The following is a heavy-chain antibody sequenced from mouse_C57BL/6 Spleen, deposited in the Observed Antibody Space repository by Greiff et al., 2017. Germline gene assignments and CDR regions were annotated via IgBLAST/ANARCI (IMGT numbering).Heavy chain of an antibody. Sequence: EVQLQQSGPELVKPGASVKIPCKASGYTFTDYNMDWVKQSHGKSLEWIGDINPNNGGTIYNQKFKGKATLTVDKSSSTAYMELRSLTSEDTAVYYCFRYYYGSRYFDVWGTGTTVTVSS. J-gene: IGHJ1*03. V-gene: IGHV1-18*01. D-gene: IGHD1-1*01. CDR2: INPNNGGT. CDR3: FRYYYGSRYFDV. CDR1: GYTFTDYN.